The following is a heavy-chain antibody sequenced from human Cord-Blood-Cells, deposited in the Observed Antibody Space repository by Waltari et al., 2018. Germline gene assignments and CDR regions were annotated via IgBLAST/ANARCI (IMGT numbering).Heavy chain of an antibody. CDR2: IYHSGST. J-gene: IGHJ5*02. CDR3: ARAKGFSSSSFNWFDP. Sequence: QVQLQESGPGLVKPSETLSLTCAVSGYSISSGYSWGWIRQPPGKGLEWIGSIYHSGSTYYNPSLKSRVTISVDTSKNQFSLKLSSVTAADTAVYYCARAKGFSSSSFNWFDPWGQGTLVTVSS. CDR1: GYSISSGYS. D-gene: IGHD6-6*01. V-gene: IGHV4-38-2*01.